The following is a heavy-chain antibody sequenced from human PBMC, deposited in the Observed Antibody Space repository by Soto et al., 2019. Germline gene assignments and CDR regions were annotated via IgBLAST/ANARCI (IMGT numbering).Heavy chain of an antibody. V-gene: IGHV4-31*03. D-gene: IGHD2-15*01. CDR2: IYYSGST. J-gene: IGHJ4*02. CDR3: ARDQEDCSGGSCYAFEY. CDR1: GGSISSGGYY. Sequence: TLSLTCTVSGGSISSGGYYWSWIRQHPGKGLEWIGYIYYSGSTYYNPSLKSRVTISVDTSKNQFSLKLSSVTAADTAVYYCARDQEDCSGGSCYAFEYWGQGTLVTVSS.